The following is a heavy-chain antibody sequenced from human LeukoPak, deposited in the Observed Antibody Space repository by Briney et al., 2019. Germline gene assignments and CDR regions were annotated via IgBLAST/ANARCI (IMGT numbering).Heavy chain of an antibody. V-gene: IGHV1-24*01. Sequence: ASVKVSCTVSGYTLTELSMHWVRQAPGKGLEWMGGFDPEDGETIYAQKFQGRVTMTEDTSTDTAYMELSSLRSEDTAVYYCAPNSDYSNRFDPWGQGTLVTVSS. D-gene: IGHD4-11*01. CDR3: APNSDYSNRFDP. CDR1: GYTLTELS. CDR2: FDPEDGET. J-gene: IGHJ5*02.